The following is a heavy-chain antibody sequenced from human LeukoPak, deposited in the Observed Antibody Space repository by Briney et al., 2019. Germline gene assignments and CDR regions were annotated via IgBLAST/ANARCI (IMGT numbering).Heavy chain of an antibody. D-gene: IGHD1/OR15-1a*01. J-gene: IGHJ4*02. CDR2: ISGSGGST. CDR3: AKSRVFLGNWNTAAPFDY. CDR1: GFTFSSYA. V-gene: IGHV3-23*01. Sequence: GGSLRLSCAASGFTFSSYAMSWVRQAPGKGLEWVSAISGSGGSTYYADSVKGRFTISRDNSKNTLYLQMNSLRAEDTALYHCAKSRVFLGNWNTAAPFDYWGQGTLVTVSS.